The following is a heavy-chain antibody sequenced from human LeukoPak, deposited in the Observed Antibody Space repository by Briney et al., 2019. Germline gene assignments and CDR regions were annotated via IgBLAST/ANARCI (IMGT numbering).Heavy chain of an antibody. CDR2: TYYRSKWYN. J-gene: IGHJ4*02. D-gene: IGHD1-1*01. CDR1: GDSVSSNSAA. Sequence: SQTLSLTCAISGDSVSSNSAAWNWIRQSPSRGLEWLGRTYYRSKWYNDYAVSVKSRITINPGTSKNQFSLQLNSVTPEDTAVYYCASSGEATGNFDYWGQGSLVAVSS. V-gene: IGHV6-1*01. CDR3: ASSGEATGNFDY.